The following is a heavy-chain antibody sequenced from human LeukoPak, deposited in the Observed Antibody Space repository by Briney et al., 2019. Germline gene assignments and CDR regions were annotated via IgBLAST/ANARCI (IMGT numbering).Heavy chain of an antibody. Sequence: KPSETLSLTCAVYGGSFSGYYWSWIRQPPGKGLEWIGEINHSGSTNYNPSLKSRVTISVDTSKNQFSLKLSSVTAADPAVYYCARGGAAAPLWGQGTLATVSP. CDR3: ARGGAAAPL. CDR2: INHSGST. V-gene: IGHV4-34*01. CDR1: GGSFSGYY. D-gene: IGHD6-25*01. J-gene: IGHJ4*02.